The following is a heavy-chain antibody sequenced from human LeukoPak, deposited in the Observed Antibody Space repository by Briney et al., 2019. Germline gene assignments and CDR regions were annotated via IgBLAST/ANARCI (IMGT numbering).Heavy chain of an antibody. Sequence: ASVKVSCKAPGYTFISYNINWLRQATGQGLEWMGWVNPRSGDAGYLQKFQGRLTITRDSSIDTAYMDLSGLNSEDTAVYYCARGVPLGYCTYGVCYPPYYFDYWGQGTLVTVSS. V-gene: IGHV1-8*01. J-gene: IGHJ4*02. D-gene: IGHD2-8*01. CDR3: ARGVPLGYCTYGVCYPPYYFDY. CDR2: VNPRSGDA. CDR1: GYTFISYN.